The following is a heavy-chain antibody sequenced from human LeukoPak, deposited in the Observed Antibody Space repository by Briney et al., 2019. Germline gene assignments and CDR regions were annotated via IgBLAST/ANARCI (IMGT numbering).Heavy chain of an antibody. CDR3: ARRGTYSPAGLDV. CDR1: GGSIRSSYYY. CDR2: IYDSGST. D-gene: IGHD1-26*01. V-gene: IGHV4-39*02. Sequence: PSETLSLTCTVSGGSIRSSYYYWGWIRQPPGKGLEWIGSIYDSGSTYYNPSLKSRVTISVDTSKTHFSLNLYSVTAADTAVYYCARRGTYSPAGLDVWGQGTTVTVSS. J-gene: IGHJ6*02.